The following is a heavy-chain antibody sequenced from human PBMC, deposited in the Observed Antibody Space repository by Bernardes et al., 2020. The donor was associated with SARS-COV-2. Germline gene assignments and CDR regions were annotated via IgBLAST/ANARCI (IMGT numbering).Heavy chain of an antibody. CDR1: GFSLSPSGMC. J-gene: IGHJ4*02. D-gene: IGHD6-6*01. Sequence: SGNTPWKPTHTLTLTCPFSGFSLSPSGMCVSWIRQPPGKALEWLARIDWDDDKYYSTSLKTRLTISKDTSKNQVVLTMTNMDPVDTATYYCARNYYSSSSLDYWGQGTLVTVSS. CDR2: IDWDDDK. CDR3: ARNYYSSSSLDY. V-gene: IGHV2-70*11.